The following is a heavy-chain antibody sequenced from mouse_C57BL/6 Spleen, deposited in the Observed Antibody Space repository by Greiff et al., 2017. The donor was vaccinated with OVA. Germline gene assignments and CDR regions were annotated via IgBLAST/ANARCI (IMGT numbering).Heavy chain of an antibody. CDR3: ARSGEYYGSEGSSSYYFDY. D-gene: IGHD1-1*01. CDR1: GYTFTSYW. J-gene: IGHJ2*01. CDR2: IDPSDSYT. Sequence: QVQLKQPGAELVMPGASVKLSCKASGYTFTSYWMHWVKQRPGQGLEWIGEIDPSDSYTNYNQKFKDKSTLTVDKSSSTAYMQLSSLTSEDSAVYYCARSGEYYGSEGSSSYYFDYWGQGTTLTVSS. V-gene: IGHV1-69*01.